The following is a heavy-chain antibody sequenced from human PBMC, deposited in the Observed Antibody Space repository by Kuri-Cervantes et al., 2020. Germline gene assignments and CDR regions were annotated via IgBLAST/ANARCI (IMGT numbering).Heavy chain of an antibody. CDR1: GGSVSSGSYY. CDR3: ARYRQDGQRFHLDD. D-gene: IGHD5-24*01. CDR2: IYYSGST. J-gene: IGHJ4*02. Sequence: SETLSLTCTVSGGSVSSGSYYWSWIRQPPGKGLEWIGYIYYSGSTNYNPSLKSRVTISVDTSKNQFSLKLSSVTAADTAVYYCARYRQDGQRFHLDDWGQGTLVTVSS. V-gene: IGHV4-61*01.